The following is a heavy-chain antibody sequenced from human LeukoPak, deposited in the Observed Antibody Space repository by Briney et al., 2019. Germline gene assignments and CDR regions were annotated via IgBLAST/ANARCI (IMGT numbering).Heavy chain of an antibody. CDR3: AKDRGYSSSWYYFDY. CDR1: GFTFSSYG. V-gene: IGHV3-33*06. J-gene: IGHJ4*02. CDR2: IWYDGSNK. D-gene: IGHD6-13*01. Sequence: SLKISCAASGFTFSSYGMHWVRQAPGKGLEWVAVIWYDGSNKYYADSVKGRFTISRDNSKNTLYLQMNSLRAEDTAVYYCAKDRGYSSSWYYFDYWGQGTLVTVSS.